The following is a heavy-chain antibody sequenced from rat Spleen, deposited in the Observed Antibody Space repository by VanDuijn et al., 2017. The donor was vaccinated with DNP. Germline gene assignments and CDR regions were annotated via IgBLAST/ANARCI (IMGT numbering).Heavy chain of an antibody. V-gene: IGHV5S10*01. CDR2: ITYDGSRT. D-gene: IGHD1-11*01. Sequence: EVQLVESGGGLVQPGRSLKLSCAASGFPFSDYNMAWVRQAPKKGLEWVATITYDGSRTYYRDSVKGRFTISRDNAKSTLYLQMDSLRSEDTATYYCTTFEGRNAWGQGTSVTVSS. J-gene: IGHJ4*01. CDR3: TTFEGRNA. CDR1: GFPFSDYN.